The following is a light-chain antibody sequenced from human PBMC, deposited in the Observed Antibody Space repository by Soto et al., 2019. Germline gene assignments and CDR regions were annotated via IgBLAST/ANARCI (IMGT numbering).Light chain of an antibody. CDR2: TAS. V-gene: IGKV3-20*01. Sequence: IVLTQSPGTLSLSPGEGATLSCRASQNIKNNFLAWYQQRPGQAPRLLIHTASIRATGTPDRFTGSAAGTDFTLIISRLEPEDFAVYYCQQYGPSLTFGGGTRVEIK. CDR3: QQYGPSLT. CDR1: QNIKNNF. J-gene: IGKJ4*01.